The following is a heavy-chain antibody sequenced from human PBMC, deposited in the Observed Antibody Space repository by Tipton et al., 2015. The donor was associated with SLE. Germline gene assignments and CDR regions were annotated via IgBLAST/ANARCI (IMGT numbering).Heavy chain of an antibody. V-gene: IGHV4-61*09. Sequence: TLSLTCAVSGYSISSGTYYWSWIRQPAGKALECIGYIDTRGSTSYNPSLKSRVTISVDTSKNQFSLKLSSATAADTAVYYCARGISPRVFDIWGQGTMVTVAS. CDR3: ARGISPRVFDI. J-gene: IGHJ3*02. CDR1: GYSISSGTYY. CDR2: IDTRGST.